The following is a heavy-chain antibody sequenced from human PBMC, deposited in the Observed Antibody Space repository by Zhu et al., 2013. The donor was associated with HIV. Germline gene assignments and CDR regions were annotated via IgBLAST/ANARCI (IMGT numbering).Heavy chain of an antibody. D-gene: IGHD3-10*01. CDR3: ARVIPFMVRGSYFDY. CDR2: INAGNGNT. J-gene: IGHJ4*02. Sequence: QVQLVQSGAEVKKPGASVKVSCKASGYTFTSYAMHWVRQAPGQRLEWMGWINAGNGNTKYSQKFQGRVTITRDTSASTAYMELSSLRSEDTAVYYCARVIPFMVRGSYFDYWGQGTLVTVSS. V-gene: IGHV1-3*01. CDR1: GYTFTSYA.